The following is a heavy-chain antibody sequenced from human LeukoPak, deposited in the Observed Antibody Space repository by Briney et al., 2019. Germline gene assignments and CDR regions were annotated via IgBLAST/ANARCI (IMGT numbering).Heavy chain of an antibody. CDR2: IYYSGSI. Sequence: SETLSLTCTVSGGSISSSSYYWGWIRQPPGKGLEWIGSIYYSGSIYYNPSLKSRVTISVDTSKNQFSLKLSSVTAADTAVYYCARLRGGQRWLQLPYYFDYWGQGTLVTVSS. D-gene: IGHD5-24*01. J-gene: IGHJ4*02. CDR1: GGSISSSSYY. V-gene: IGHV4-39*01. CDR3: ARLRGGQRWLQLPYYFDY.